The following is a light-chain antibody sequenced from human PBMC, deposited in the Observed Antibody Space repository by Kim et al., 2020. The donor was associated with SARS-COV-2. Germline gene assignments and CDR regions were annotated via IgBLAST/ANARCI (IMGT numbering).Light chain of an antibody. V-gene: IGLV1-44*01. CDR3: SAWDGSLNGWV. Sequence: GQRVTITCYEKSSSRGRNTVNWDKQLPGTAPKLLIYGNNQRPSGVPDRFSGSKYGTSASLAISGLQSEDEADYHCSAWDGSLNGWVFGGGTKVTVL. J-gene: IGLJ3*02. CDR2: GNN. CDR1: SSSRGRNT.